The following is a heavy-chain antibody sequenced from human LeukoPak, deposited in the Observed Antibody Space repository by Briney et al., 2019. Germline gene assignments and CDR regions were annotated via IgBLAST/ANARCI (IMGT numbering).Heavy chain of an antibody. CDR1: GFTVSSNY. Sequence: PGGALRLSCAASGFTVSSNYMSWVRQAPGKGLGWVSVIYSGGSTYYADSVKGRFTISRDNSKNTLYLQMNSLRAEDTAVYYCARERTGIAVAGHMDVWGKGTTVTVSS. J-gene: IGHJ6*03. CDR3: ARERTGIAVAGHMDV. CDR2: IYSGGST. V-gene: IGHV3-53*01. D-gene: IGHD6-19*01.